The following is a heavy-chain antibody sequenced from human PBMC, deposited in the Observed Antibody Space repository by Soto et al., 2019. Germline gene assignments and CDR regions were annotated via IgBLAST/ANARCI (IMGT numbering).Heavy chain of an antibody. CDR2: IFYFGST. Sequence: SETLSLTCTVSGGSISSYYWSWIRQTPGKGLEWIGYIFYFGSTNYNPSLKSRVTISIDTSKYQFSLKLSSVTAADTAVYYCARHGLGYYYYYGMDVWGQGTTVTVSS. J-gene: IGHJ6*02. CDR3: ARHGLGYYYYYGMDV. CDR1: GGSISSYY. V-gene: IGHV4-59*08.